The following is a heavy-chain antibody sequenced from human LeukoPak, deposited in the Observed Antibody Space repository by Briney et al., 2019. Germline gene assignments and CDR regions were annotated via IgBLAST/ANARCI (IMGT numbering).Heavy chain of an antibody. CDR3: ARSYYDFWSGALDY. J-gene: IGHJ4*02. Sequence: GGSLRLSCAASGFTFSSYSMNWVRQAPGKGLEWVSYISSSSSTIYHADSVKGRFTISRDNAKNSLYLQMNSLRAEDTAVYYCARSYYDFWSGALDYWGQGTLVTVSS. CDR2: ISSSSSTI. CDR1: GFTFSSYS. V-gene: IGHV3-48*01. D-gene: IGHD3-3*01.